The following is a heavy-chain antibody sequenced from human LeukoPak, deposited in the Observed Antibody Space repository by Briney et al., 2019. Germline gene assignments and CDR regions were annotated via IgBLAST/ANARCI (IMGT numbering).Heavy chain of an antibody. J-gene: IGHJ4*02. CDR2: ISAYNGNT. Sequence: ASVKVSCKASGYTFTSYGIGWVRQAPGQGLEWMGWISAYNGNTNYAQKLQGRVTMTTDTSTSTAYMELRSLRSDDTAVYYCARHVQDYDSSGYTEGFDYWGQGTLVTVSS. D-gene: IGHD3-22*01. CDR1: GYTFTSYG. V-gene: IGHV1-18*01. CDR3: ARHVQDYDSSGYTEGFDY.